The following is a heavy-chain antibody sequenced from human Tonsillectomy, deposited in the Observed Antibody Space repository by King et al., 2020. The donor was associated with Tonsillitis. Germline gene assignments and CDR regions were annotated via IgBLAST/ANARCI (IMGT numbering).Heavy chain of an antibody. Sequence: VQLVESGGGVVQPGGSLRLSCEASGFTFSSYGMHWVRQAPGKGLEWVAFIRYDGSNKYYADAVKGRFTISRDNSKNTLYLQMNSLRAEGTAVYYCAKDHHALEWSTVPLFDYWGQGTLVTVSS. J-gene: IGHJ4*02. CDR3: AKDHHALEWSTVPLFDY. CDR1: GFTFSSYG. D-gene: IGHD3-3*01. CDR2: IRYDGSNK. V-gene: IGHV3-30*02.